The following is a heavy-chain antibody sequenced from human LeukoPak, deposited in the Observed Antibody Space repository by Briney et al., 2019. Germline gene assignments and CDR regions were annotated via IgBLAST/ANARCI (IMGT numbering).Heavy chain of an antibody. V-gene: IGHV3-23*01. CDR3: ARGEYYYDGGY. CDR2: ISGSGGST. CDR1: GFTFSSYA. Sequence: GGSLRLSCTASGFTFSSYAMSWVRQAPGKGLEWVSAISGSGGSTYYADSVRGRFTMSRDNAKNSLYLQMNSLRTEDTAVYYCARGEYYYDGGYWGQGTLVTVSS. J-gene: IGHJ4*02. D-gene: IGHD3-22*01.